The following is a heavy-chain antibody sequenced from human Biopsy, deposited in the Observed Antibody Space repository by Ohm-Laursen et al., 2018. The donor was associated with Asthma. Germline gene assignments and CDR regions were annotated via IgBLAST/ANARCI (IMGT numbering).Heavy chain of an antibody. CDR3: ARGPNYHGSGRAPIGMDV. CDR1: GGSITSFY. J-gene: IGHJ6*02. V-gene: IGHV4-59*01. CDR2: IYYTGSD. D-gene: IGHD3-10*01. Sequence: TLSLTCIVSGGSITSFYWSWIRQPPGKGLEWLGYIYYTGSDNYNPSLKSRVTISVDTSKNQLSLRLNSVTAADTAVYYCARGPNYHGSGRAPIGMDVWGQGTTVTVSS.